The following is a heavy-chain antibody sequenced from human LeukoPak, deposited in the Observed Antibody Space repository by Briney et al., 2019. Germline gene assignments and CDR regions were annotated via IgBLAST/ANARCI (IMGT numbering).Heavy chain of an antibody. CDR1: GFTFSNAW. D-gene: IGHD5-12*01. CDR2: IKRTTDGGTT. J-gene: IGHJ4*02. CDR3: TTDQYGYDSNY. Sequence: GGSLRLSCAASGFTFSNAWMSWVRQAPGKGLEWVGRIKRTTDGGTTEYAAPVKGRFTISRDGSKNTLYLQMNSLKSEDTAVYYCTTDQYGYDSNYWGQGTLVTVSS. V-gene: IGHV3-15*01.